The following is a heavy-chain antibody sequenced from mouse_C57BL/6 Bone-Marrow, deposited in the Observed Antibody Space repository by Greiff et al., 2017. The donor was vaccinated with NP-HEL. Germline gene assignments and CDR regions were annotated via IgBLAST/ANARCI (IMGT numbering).Heavy chain of an antibody. V-gene: IGHV1-7*01. CDR2: INPSSGYP. CDR1: GYTFTSYW. Sequence: QVQLQQSGAELAKPGASVKLSCKASGYTFTSYWMHWVKQRPGQGLEWIGYINPSSGYPKYNQKFKDKATLTADKSSSTAYMQLSSLTYEDSAVYYCARPPDLLWLRDAMDYWGQGTSVTVSS. J-gene: IGHJ4*01. D-gene: IGHD2-2*01. CDR3: ARPPDLLWLRDAMDY.